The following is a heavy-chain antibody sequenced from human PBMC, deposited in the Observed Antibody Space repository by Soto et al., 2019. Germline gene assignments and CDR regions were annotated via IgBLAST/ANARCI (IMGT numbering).Heavy chain of an antibody. CDR1: GGSISSYY. J-gene: IGHJ4*02. CDR2: IYYSGST. CDR3: ARDTKEDGVDY. V-gene: IGHV4-59*12. D-gene: IGHD3-16*01. Sequence: TSETLSLTCTVSGGSISSYYWSWIRQPPGKGLEWIGYIYYSGSTNYNPSLKSRVTISVDTSKNQFSLKLSSVTAADTAVYYCARDTKEDGVDYWGQGTLVTVCS.